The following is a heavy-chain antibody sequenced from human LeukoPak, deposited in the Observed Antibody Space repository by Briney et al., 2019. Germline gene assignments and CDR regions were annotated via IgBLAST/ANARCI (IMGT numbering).Heavy chain of an antibody. CDR2: IIPIFGTA. V-gene: IGHV1-69*01. CDR1: GGTFSSYA. J-gene: IGHJ5*02. D-gene: IGHD2-15*01. Sequence: GASVKVSCKASGGTFSSYAISWVRQAPGQGLEWMGGIIPIFGTANYAQKFQGRVTITADESTSTAYMELSSLRSEDTAVYYCARDRRPATATRSYNWFDPWGQGTLVTVSS. CDR3: ARDRRPATATRSYNWFDP.